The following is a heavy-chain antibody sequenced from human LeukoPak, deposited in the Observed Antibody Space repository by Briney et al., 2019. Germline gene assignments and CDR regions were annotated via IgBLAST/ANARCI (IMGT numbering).Heavy chain of an antibody. CDR2: ISSSGSTI. J-gene: IGHJ4*02. D-gene: IGHD3-10*01. Sequence: WVSYISSSGSTIYYAASVKGRFTISRDNAKNSLYLQMNSLRAEDTAVYYCARGGSGRPLDYWGQGTLVTVSS. V-gene: IGHV3-48*03. CDR3: ARGGSGRPLDY.